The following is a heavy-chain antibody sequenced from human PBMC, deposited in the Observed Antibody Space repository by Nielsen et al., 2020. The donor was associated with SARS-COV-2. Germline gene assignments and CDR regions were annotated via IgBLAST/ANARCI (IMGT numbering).Heavy chain of an antibody. Sequence: SETLSLTCAISGDIVSDNSATWSWIRQSPSRGLEWLGRTYYRSKWYSDYGVSVKGRITISPDTSKNRFSLQLNSVTPEDTAVYYCARDHPGFRRSPDGFDLWGQGTMVTVSS. CDR1: GDIVSDNSAT. V-gene: IGHV6-1*01. D-gene: IGHD1-26*01. CDR3: ARDHPGFRRSPDGFDL. J-gene: IGHJ3*01. CDR2: TYYRSKWYS.